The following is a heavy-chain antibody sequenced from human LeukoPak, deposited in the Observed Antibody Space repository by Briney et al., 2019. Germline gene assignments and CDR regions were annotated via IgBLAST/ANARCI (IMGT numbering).Heavy chain of an antibody. CDR3: AREGSPLRYFDWLSPFDY. D-gene: IGHD3-9*01. CDR1: GGSFSGYY. Sequence: NPSETLSLTCAVYGGSFSGYYWSWIRQPPGKGLEWIGYIYYSGSTNYNPSLKSRVTISVDTSKNQFSLKLSSVTAADTAVYYCAREGSPLRYFDWLSPFDYWGQGTLVTVSS. CDR2: IYYSGST. V-gene: IGHV4-59*01. J-gene: IGHJ4*02.